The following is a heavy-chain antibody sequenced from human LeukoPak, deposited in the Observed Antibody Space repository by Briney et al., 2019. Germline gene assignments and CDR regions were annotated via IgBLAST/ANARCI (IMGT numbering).Heavy chain of an antibody. CDR3: ARDVRDYDILTGYYGNWFDP. CDR2: IYTSGST. V-gene: IGHV4-4*07. J-gene: IGHJ5*02. CDR1: GGSISSYY. D-gene: IGHD3-9*01. Sequence: SETLSLTCTVSGGSISSYYWSWIRQPAGKGLEWIGCIYTSGSTNYNPSLKSRVTMSVDTSKNQFSLKLSSVTAADTAVYYCARDVRDYDILTGYYGNWFDPWGQGTLVTVSS.